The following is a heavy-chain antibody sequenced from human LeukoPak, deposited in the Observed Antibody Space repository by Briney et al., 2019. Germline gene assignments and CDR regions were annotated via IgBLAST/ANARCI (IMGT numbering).Heavy chain of an antibody. D-gene: IGHD3-16*01. CDR3: ARAHYDYVWGRPEDI. CDR1: GYTFTSYD. Sequence: GASVKVSCKASGYTFTSYDINWVRQATGQGLEWMGWMNPNSGNTGYAQKFQGRVTMTRNTSISTAHMELSSLRSEDTAVYYCARAHYDYVWGRPEDIWGQGTMVTVSS. V-gene: IGHV1-8*01. J-gene: IGHJ3*02. CDR2: MNPNSGNT.